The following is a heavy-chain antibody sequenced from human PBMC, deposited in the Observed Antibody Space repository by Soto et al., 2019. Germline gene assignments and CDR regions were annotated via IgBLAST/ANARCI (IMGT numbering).Heavy chain of an antibody. V-gene: IGHV3-33*01. CDR3: ARAVSTTAVNWFDP. CDR1: GFTFWNYG. D-gene: IGHD2-2*01. J-gene: IGHJ5*02. CDR2: IWNNGNRK. Sequence: QVQLVESGGGVVQPGRSLRLSCAASGFTFWNYGMHWVRQAPGKGPEWVATIWNNGNRKYYADSVTGRFTISRDNSRNTLYLEMNSLRGEDTAVYYCARAVSTTAVNWFDPWGQETQVTVSS.